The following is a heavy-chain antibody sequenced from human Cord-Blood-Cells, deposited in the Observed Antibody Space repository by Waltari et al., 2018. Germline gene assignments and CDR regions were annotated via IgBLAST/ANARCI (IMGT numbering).Heavy chain of an antibody. CDR3: ASGVYGDYYFDY. J-gene: IGHJ4*02. V-gene: IGHV1-2*02. CDR2: INPSSGGT. Sequence: QVQLVQSGAEVKKPGASVKVSCKASGYTFTGYYMHWVRQAPGQGLEWMGWINPSSGGTNYAQKFQGRVTMTRDTSISTAYMELSRLRSDDTAVYYCASGVYGDYYFDYWGQGTLVTVSS. D-gene: IGHD4-17*01. CDR1: GYTFTGYY.